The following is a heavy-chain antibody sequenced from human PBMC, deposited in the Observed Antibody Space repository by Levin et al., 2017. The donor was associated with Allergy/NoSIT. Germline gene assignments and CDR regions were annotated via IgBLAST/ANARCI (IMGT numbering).Heavy chain of an antibody. D-gene: IGHD3-22*01. CDR2: IKQDGSQT. J-gene: IGHJ3*02. CDR1: GFTFSSYW. Sequence: GGSLRLSCTASGFTFSSYWMTWVRQGPGKGLEWVANIKQDGSQTYYGDSVKGRFTISRDNAKNSLYLQMNSLRAEDTAVYYCARDLTYYYDSSDPYYDAFDIWGQGTMVTVSS. V-gene: IGHV3-7*01. CDR3: ARDLTYYYDSSDPYYDAFDI.